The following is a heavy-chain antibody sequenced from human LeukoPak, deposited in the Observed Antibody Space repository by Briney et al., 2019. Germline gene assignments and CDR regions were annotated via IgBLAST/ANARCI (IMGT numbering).Heavy chain of an antibody. CDR3: ARPQSGVFDV. J-gene: IGHJ3*01. D-gene: IGHD2-15*01. Sequence: PGGSLRLSCVVPGFTFTNYWMQWVRQVPGKGLVWVARMNSDGTSIIHADSVKGRFTISRDNAENTLYLQMNSLRPEDTALYYCARPQSGVFDVWGQGTMVVVSS. CDR1: GFTFTNYW. CDR2: MNSDGTSI. V-gene: IGHV3-74*01.